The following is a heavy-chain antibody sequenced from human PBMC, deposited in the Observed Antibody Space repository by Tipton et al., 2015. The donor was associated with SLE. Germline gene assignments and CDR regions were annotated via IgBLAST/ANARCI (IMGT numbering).Heavy chain of an antibody. V-gene: IGHV3-48*01. CDR3: ARDRWLRV. Sequence: SLRLSCAASGFTFSSYSMNWVRQAPGKGLEWVSYISSSSSTIYYADSVKGRFTISRDNAKNSLYLQMNSLRAEDTAVYYCARDRWLRVWGQGTLVTVSS. CDR1: GFTFSSYS. CDR2: ISSSSSTI. D-gene: IGHD3-22*01. J-gene: IGHJ4*02.